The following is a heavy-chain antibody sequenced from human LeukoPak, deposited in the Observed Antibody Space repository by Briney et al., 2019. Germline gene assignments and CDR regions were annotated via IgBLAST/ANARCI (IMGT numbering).Heavy chain of an antibody. Sequence: GGSLRLSCAASGFTFSRFWIYWLRHAPGKGLVWVSRINGEGSETMYAVSVKGRFTISRDNAKNTLYLQMNSLRAEDTAVYYCARVRMGDDFNPFDYWGQGTLVTVSS. D-gene: IGHD3-16*01. CDR3: ARVRMGDDFNPFDY. CDR1: GFTFSRFW. CDR2: INGEGSET. V-gene: IGHV3-74*03. J-gene: IGHJ4*02.